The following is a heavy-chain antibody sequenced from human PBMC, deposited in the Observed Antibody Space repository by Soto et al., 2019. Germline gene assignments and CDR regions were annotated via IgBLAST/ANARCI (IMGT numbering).Heavy chain of an antibody. CDR3: ARVPVLRFLEWSANPYYHYMDV. CDR2: ISSSSSTI. CDR1: GFTFSSYR. D-gene: IGHD3-3*01. J-gene: IGHJ6*03. V-gene: IGHV3-48*01. Sequence: EVQLVESGGGLVQPGGSLRLSCAASGFTFSSYRMNWVRQAPGKGLEWVSYISSSSSTIYYADSVKGRFTISRDNAKNSLYMQINSKRVEDTAVYYCARVPVLRFLEWSANPYYHYMDVWGKGSTVTVS.